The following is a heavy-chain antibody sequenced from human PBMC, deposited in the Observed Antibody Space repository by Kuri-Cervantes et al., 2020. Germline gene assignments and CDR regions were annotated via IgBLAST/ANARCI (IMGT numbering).Heavy chain of an antibody. CDR2: IYTSGST. D-gene: IGHD1-26*01. V-gene: IGHV4-4*07. J-gene: IGHJ4*02. Sequence: GSLRLSCTVSGGSISSYYWSWIRQPAGKGLEWIGRIYTSGSTNYNPSLKSRVTMSVDTSKNQFSLKLSSVTAADTAVYYCAKDLTEGEGSFDYWGQGTLVTVSS. CDR1: GGSISSYY. CDR3: AKDLTEGEGSFDY.